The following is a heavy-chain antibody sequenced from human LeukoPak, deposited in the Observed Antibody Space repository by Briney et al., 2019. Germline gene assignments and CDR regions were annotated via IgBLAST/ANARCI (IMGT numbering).Heavy chain of an antibody. V-gene: IGHV4-4*09. D-gene: IGHD5-12*01. CDR3: ARQGRGGYVYHYYYMDV. J-gene: IGHJ6*03. CDR1: GGSISSYY. Sequence: SETLSLTCTVSGGSISSYYWSWIRQPPGKGLEWIGYIYTSGSTNYNPSLKSRVTISVDTSKNQFSLKLSSVTAADTAVYYCARQGRGGYVYHYYYMDVWGKGTTVTVSS. CDR2: IYTSGST.